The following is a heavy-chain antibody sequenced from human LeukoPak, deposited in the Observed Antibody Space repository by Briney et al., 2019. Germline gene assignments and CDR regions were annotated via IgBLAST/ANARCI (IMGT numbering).Heavy chain of an antibody. D-gene: IGHD3-10*01. CDR3: ARVGYYSSGPFSYFDY. Sequence: GGSLRLSCAASGFTFSRYAMHWVRQAPGKGLEWVAVVSYDGSNEYYADSVKGRFTISRDSSENTLYLQMNSLRVEDTAVYYCARVGYYSSGPFSYFDYWGQGTLVTVSS. CDR2: VSYDGSNE. J-gene: IGHJ4*02. V-gene: IGHV3-30-3*01. CDR1: GFTFSRYA.